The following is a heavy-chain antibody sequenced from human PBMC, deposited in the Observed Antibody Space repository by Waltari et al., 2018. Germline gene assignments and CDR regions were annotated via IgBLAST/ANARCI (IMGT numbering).Heavy chain of an antibody. CDR1: GLTFAGYA. J-gene: IGHJ1*01. Sequence: QLLESGGTLVQPGGSLSLSGNASGLTFAGYAMSWVRQAPGKGLEWVSIISQSGDRTDYGDAVRGRFNISRDNSQNMLYLEMNSLRVDDTAVYYCASTFFHWGQGTLVTVFS. D-gene: IGHD3-3*01. CDR2: ISQSGDRT. V-gene: IGHV3-23*01. CDR3: ASTFFH.